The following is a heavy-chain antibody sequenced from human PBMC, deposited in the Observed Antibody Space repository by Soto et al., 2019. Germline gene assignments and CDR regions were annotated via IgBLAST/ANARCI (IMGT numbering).Heavy chain of an antibody. D-gene: IGHD3-3*01. CDR1: GFTFSSYS. CDR3: ASSIPSVVLRFLEGNRPDAFDI. Sequence: GGSLRLSCAASGFTFSSYSMNWVRQAPGKGLEWVSSISSSSSYIYYADSVKGRFTISRDNAKNSLYLQMNSLRAEDTAVYYCASSIPSVVLRFLEGNRPDAFDIWGQGTMVTVSS. CDR2: ISSSSSYI. V-gene: IGHV3-21*01. J-gene: IGHJ3*02.